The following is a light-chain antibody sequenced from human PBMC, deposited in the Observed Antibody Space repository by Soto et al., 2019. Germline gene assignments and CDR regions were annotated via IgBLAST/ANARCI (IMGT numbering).Light chain of an antibody. J-gene: IGLJ2*01. CDR1: SSDVGGYHY. Sequence: QSALTQPRSVSGSPGQSVTLSCTGTSSDVGGYHYVSWYQHHRGKAPKIIIYDVNKRPSGVPDRFSGSKSGNTASLTISGLQTEDEADYYCQSYDSSLSGVVFGGGTKLTVL. CDR3: QSYDSSLSGVV. V-gene: IGLV2-11*01. CDR2: DVN.